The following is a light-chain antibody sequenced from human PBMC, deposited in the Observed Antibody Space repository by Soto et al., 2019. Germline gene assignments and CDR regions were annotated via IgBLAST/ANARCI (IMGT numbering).Light chain of an antibody. CDR1: RSDVGGYNY. CDR2: EVF. Sequence: QSALTQPPSASGSLGQSVTISCTGTRSDVGGYNYVSWYQHHPGKAPKLMIYEVFKRPSGVLDRFSGSRSGNTASLTVSGLQAEDEAEYYCSSYAGSNILIFGGRTKLTVL. V-gene: IGLV2-8*01. J-gene: IGLJ2*01. CDR3: SSYAGSNILI.